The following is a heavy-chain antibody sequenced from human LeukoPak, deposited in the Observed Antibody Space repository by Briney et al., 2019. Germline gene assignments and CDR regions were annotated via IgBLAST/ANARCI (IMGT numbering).Heavy chain of an antibody. J-gene: IGHJ4*02. D-gene: IGHD3-9*01. CDR2: IHRAGRT. CDR1: GVSISSSEW. CDR3: GKTDIYFNPIDY. V-gene: IGHV4-4*02. Sequence: SETLSLTCAVSGVSISSSEWWIWVRQPPGQGLGWIGEIHRAGRTRYNPPLKSRVTISMDYSKNQFSLKLTSVTAADTAIYYCGKTDIYFNPIDYWGPGSLVTVSS.